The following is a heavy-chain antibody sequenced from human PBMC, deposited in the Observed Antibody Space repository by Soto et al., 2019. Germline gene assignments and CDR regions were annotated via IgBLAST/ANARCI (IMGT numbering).Heavy chain of an antibody. CDR1: GFTFSSYG. J-gene: IGHJ4*02. V-gene: IGHV3-30*18. CDR3: SKPTPTYYYGSGTFDY. Sequence: GGSLRLSCAASGFTFSSYGMHWVRQAPGKGLEWVAVISYDGSNKYYADSVKGRFTISRDNSKNTLYLQMNSLRAEDTAVYYCSKPTPTYYYGSGTFDYWGQGTLVTVSS. CDR2: ISYDGSNK. D-gene: IGHD3-10*01.